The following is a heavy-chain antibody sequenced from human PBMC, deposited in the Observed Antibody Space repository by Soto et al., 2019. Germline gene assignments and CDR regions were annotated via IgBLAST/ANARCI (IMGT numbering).Heavy chain of an antibody. J-gene: IGHJ4*02. CDR1: GFTFSSYS. Sequence: GGSLRLSCAASGFTFSSYSMNWVRQAPGKGLEWVSYISSSSSTIYYADSVKGRFTISRDNAKNSLYLQMNSLRAEDTAVYYRARGGYNWNYALSRFDYGGQGTLVPVSS. V-gene: IGHV3-48*01. CDR2: ISSSSSTI. CDR3: ARGGYNWNYALSRFDY. D-gene: IGHD1-7*01.